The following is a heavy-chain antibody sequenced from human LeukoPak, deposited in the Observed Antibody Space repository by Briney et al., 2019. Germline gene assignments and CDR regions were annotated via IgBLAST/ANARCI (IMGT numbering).Heavy chain of an antibody. CDR1: GFTFSSYA. V-gene: IGHV3-23*01. CDR3: ARDGSGSYYSDAFDI. D-gene: IGHD1-26*01. J-gene: IGHJ3*02. Sequence: GGSLRLSCAASGFTFSSYAMSWVRQAPGKGLEWVSAISGSGGSTYYADSVKGRFTISRDNSKNTLYLQMNSLRAEDTAVYYCARDGSGSYYSDAFDIWGQGTMVTVSS. CDR2: ISGSGGST.